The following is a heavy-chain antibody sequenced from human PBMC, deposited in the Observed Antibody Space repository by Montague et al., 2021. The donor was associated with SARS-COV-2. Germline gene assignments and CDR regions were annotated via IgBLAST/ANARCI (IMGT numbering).Heavy chain of an antibody. CDR2: IYYSGST. V-gene: IGHV4-59*01. CDR3: AREGEGYSSSWWIDY. CDR1: GGSISSYY. J-gene: IGHJ4*02. D-gene: IGHD6-13*01. Sequence: SETLSLTCTVSGGSISSYYWSWIRQPPGKGLEWIGYIYYSGSTNYNPSLKGRVTISVDTSKNQFSLKLSSVTAADTAVYYCAREGEGYSSSWWIDYWGQGTLVTVSS.